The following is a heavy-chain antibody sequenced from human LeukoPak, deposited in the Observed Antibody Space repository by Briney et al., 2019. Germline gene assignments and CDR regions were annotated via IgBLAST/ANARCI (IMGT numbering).Heavy chain of an antibody. Sequence: SETLSLTCAVSGGSIRSGGYSWSWIRQPPGKGLEWIGYIYYSESTQYNPSLKSRVTISLDTSKNQFSLKLSSVTAADTAVYYCARLGYSYGAFDYWGPGTLVTVSS. CDR3: ARLGYSYGAFDY. J-gene: IGHJ4*02. V-gene: IGHV4-30-4*07. D-gene: IGHD5-18*01. CDR1: GGSIRSGGYS. CDR2: IYYSEST.